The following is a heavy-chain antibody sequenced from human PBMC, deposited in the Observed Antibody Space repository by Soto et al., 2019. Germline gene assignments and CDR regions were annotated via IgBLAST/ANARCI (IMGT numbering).Heavy chain of an antibody. CDR2: IYYSGST. V-gene: IGHV4-31*03. Sequence: SETLSLTCTVSGGSISSGGYYWSWIRQHPGKGLEWIGYIYYSGSTYYNPSLKSRVTISVDTSKNQFSLKLSSVTAADTAVYYCARVQSDYDSSGYYPYYFDYWGQGTLVTVSS. CDR1: GGSISSGGYY. CDR3: ARVQSDYDSSGYYPYYFDY. D-gene: IGHD3-22*01. J-gene: IGHJ4*02.